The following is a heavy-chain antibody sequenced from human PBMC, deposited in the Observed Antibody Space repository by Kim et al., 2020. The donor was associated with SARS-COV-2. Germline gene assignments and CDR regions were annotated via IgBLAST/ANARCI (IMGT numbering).Heavy chain of an antibody. D-gene: IGHD1-1*01. J-gene: IGHJ4*02. V-gene: IGHV4-34*01. CDR3: ANRRGALNYYFDY. Sequence: YNPSRKGRVTISVDTSKSQFSLKLSSVTAADTAVYYCANRRGALNYYFDYWGQGTLVTVSS.